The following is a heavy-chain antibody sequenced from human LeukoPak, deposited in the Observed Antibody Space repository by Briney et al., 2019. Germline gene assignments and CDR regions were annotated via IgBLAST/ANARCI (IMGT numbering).Heavy chain of an antibody. CDR1: GGSFSGYY. D-gene: IGHD5-24*01. Sequence: SETLSLTCAVYGGSFSGYYWSWIRQPPGKGLEWIGEINHSGSTNYNPSLKSRVTISVDTSKNQFSLKLSSVTAADTAVYYCARGKIATAQAYYYYYYGMDVWGQGTTVTVSS. V-gene: IGHV4-34*01. CDR3: ARGKIATAQAYYYYYYGMDV. CDR2: INHSGST. J-gene: IGHJ6*02.